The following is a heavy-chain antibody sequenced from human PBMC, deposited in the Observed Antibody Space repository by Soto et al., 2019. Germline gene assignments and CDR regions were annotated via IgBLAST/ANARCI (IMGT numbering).Heavy chain of an antibody. CDR2: IYRTEST. J-gene: IGHJ4*02. CDR3: ARYEFGTFDY. D-gene: IGHD3-10*01. V-gene: IGHV4-4*02. Sequence: KASETLSLTCAVSGDSISSSFWWSWVRQPPGKGLEWIGEIYRTESTVYNPSLKSRVTISVDKSKNQFSLNLGSVTAADTDVYYCARYEFGTFDYWGRGILVTVSS. CDR1: GDSISSSFW.